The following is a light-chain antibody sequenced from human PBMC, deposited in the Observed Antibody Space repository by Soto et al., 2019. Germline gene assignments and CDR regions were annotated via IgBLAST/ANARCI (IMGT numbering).Light chain of an antibody. V-gene: IGKV1-39*01. CDR1: QSISSY. Sequence: DIQRTHSPSSLSASVGDRVTITFRASQSISSYLNWYQQKPGKAPKLLIYAASSLQSGVPSRFSGSGSGTDLTLPISSLQPEDFATYYCQQSYSGQLTFGGGTKVDIK. CDR3: QQSYSGQLT. J-gene: IGKJ4*01. CDR2: AAS.